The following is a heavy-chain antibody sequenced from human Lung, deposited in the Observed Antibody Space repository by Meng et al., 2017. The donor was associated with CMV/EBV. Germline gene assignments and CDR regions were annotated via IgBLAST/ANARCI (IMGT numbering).Heavy chain of an antibody. CDR2: INHSGST. V-gene: IGHV4-34*01. CDR3: ARAGRSYGMDV. CDR1: GGSFSGYY. Sequence: GSLRLXCAVYGGSFSGYYWSWIRQPPGKGLEWIGEINHSGSTNYNPSLKSRVIISVDTSKNKFSLKLSSVTAAETAVYYCARAGRSYGMDVWGQGNTVTVSS. J-gene: IGHJ6*02.